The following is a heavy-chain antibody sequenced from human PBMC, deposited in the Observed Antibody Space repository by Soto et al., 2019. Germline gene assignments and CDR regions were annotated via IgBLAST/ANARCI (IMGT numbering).Heavy chain of an antibody. J-gene: IGHJ6*02. D-gene: IGHD6-6*01. V-gene: IGHV3-15*01. CDR2: IKSKTDGGTT. Sequence: PGGSLRLSCAASGFTFSNAWMSWVRQAPGKGLEWVGRIKSKTDGGTTDYAAPVKGRFTISRDDSKNTLYLQMNSLKTEDTAVYYCTTTPPYSSSFCWGCYGMDVWGQGTTVTVSS. CDR3: TTTPPYSSSFCWGCYGMDV. CDR1: GFTFSNAW.